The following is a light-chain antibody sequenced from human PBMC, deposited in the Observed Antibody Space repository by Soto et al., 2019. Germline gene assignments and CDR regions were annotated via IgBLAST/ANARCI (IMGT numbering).Light chain of an antibody. V-gene: IGKV3-20*01. CDR3: QQYGGSPRIT. J-gene: IGKJ5*01. Sequence: DIVLTQSPGTLSLSPGERATLSCRASERLSSVYLAWYQQRPGQPPRLLIYGASNRATGIPDRFSDSGSGTDFTLIINRLEPEDVAIYYCQQYGGSPRITFGQGTRLEIK. CDR2: GAS. CDR1: ERLSSVY.